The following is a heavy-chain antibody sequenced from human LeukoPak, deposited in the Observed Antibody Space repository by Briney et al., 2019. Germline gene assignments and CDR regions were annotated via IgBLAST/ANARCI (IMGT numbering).Heavy chain of an antibody. CDR1: GFTFSSYA. Sequence: PGGSLRLSCAASGFTFSSYAMHWVRQAPGKGLEWVAVISYDGSNKYYADSVKGRFTISRDNSKNTLYLQMNSLRAEDTAVYYCARNYYGSGHLDYWGQGTLVTVSS. CDR2: ISYDGSNK. V-gene: IGHV3-30*04. J-gene: IGHJ4*02. D-gene: IGHD3-10*01. CDR3: ARNYYGSGHLDY.